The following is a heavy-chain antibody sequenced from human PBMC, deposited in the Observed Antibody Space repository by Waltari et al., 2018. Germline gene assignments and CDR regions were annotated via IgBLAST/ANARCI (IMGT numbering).Heavy chain of an antibody. CDR2: ISWDGGST. V-gene: IGHV3-43*01. CDR1: GFTFDDYT. CDR3: AKEDDFYY. J-gene: IGHJ4*02. D-gene: IGHD1-1*01. Sequence: EVQLVESGGVVVQPGGSLRLSCAASGFTFDDYTMHWVRQAPGKGLEWVSLISWDGGSTYYADSVKGRFTISRDNSKNSLYLQMNSLRAEDTAVYYCAKEDDFYYWGQGTLVTVSS.